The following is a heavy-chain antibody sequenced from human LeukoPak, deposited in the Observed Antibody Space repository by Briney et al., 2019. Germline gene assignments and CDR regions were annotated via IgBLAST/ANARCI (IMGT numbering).Heavy chain of an antibody. J-gene: IGHJ4*02. D-gene: IGHD4-17*01. Sequence: SETLSLTCSVSGAPLRSHYWTWIRQSPGKGLEWIGHICFSETTKYNPSLKSRASISADISKNQFYLNLRSVTAEDTAVYYCVSAYEYGDHFTWGQGTQVMVSS. CDR2: ICFSETT. V-gene: IGHV4-59*11. CDR3: VSAYEYGDHFT. CDR1: GAPLRSHY.